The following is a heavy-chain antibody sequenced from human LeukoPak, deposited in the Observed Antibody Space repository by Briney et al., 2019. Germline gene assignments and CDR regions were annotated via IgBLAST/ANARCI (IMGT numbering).Heavy chain of an antibody. J-gene: IGHJ5*02. CDR2: INTNTGNP. Sequence: ASVTVSCKASGYTFTSYAMNWVRQAPGQGLEWMGWINTNTGNPTYAQGFTGRFVFSLDTSVSTAYLQISSLKAEDTAVYYCARHSSGWYSSGWFDPWGQGTLVTVSS. CDR3: ARHSSGWYSSGWFDP. CDR1: GYTFTSYA. D-gene: IGHD6-19*01. V-gene: IGHV7-4-1*02.